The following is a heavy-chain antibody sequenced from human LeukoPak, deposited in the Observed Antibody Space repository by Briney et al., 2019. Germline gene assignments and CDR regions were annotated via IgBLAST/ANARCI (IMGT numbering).Heavy chain of an antibody. CDR3: ARGGVVVGDTSYYYGMDV. D-gene: IGHD2-2*01. Sequence: GGSLRLSCAASGFTFSSYGMYWVRQAPGKGLEWVAVIYYDGSYQYYADSVKGRFAVSRDNSRNTLFLQMNSLRAEDTAVYYCARGGVVVGDTSYYYGMDVWGQGTTVTVSS. J-gene: IGHJ6*02. CDR1: GFTFSSYG. CDR2: IYYDGSYQ. V-gene: IGHV3-33*07.